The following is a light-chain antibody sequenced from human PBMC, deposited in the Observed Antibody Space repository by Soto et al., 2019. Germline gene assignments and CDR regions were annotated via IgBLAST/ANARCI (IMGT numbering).Light chain of an antibody. V-gene: IGKV3-20*01. CDR3: QQYGNSPLT. CDR2: GAS. Sequence: EIVLTQSPGTLSLSPGERATLSCRASQSVRSSYFAWYQQKPGQAPRLLIFGASTRAPGLPDRFSGSGSGTYFTLTICKLEPEDFALFYCQQYGNSPLTFGGGTKVEIK. CDR1: QSVRSSY. J-gene: IGKJ4*01.